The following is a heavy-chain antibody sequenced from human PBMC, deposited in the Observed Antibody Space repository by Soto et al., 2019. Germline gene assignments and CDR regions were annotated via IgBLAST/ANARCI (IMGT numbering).Heavy chain of an antibody. CDR2: IIPIFGTA. D-gene: IGHD2-2*01. CDR1: GGTFSSYA. Sequence: QVQLVQSGAEVKKPGSSVKVSCKASGGTFSSYAISWVRQAPGQGLEWMGGIIPIFGTANYAQKFQGRVTITADESTSTAYMELSSLRSEDTAVYYCARARQGYCISTSCPLGYYYYGMDVWGQGTTVTVSS. CDR3: ARARQGYCISTSCPLGYYYYGMDV. J-gene: IGHJ6*02. V-gene: IGHV1-69*12.